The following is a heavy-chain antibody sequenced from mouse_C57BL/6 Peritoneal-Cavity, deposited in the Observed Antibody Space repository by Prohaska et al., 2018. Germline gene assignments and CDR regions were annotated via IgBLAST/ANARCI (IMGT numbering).Heavy chain of an antibody. D-gene: IGHD4-1*01. V-gene: IGHV4-1*01. Sequence: EVKLLQSGGGLVQPGGSLKLSCAASGIDFSRYWMSWVRRAPVKGLEWIGESNTDSSTINYSPSLKDKVIISRDNAKNTLYLQMSKVRSEDTALYYCARQLGEDAMDYWGQGTSVTVSS. J-gene: IGHJ4*01. CDR2: SNTDSSTI. CDR3: ARQLGEDAMDY. CDR1: GIDFSRYW.